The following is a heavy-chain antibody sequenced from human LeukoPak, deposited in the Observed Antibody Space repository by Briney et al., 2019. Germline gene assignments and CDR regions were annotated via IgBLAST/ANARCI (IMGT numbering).Heavy chain of an antibody. CDR2: IYYSGST. CDR1: GGSISSYY. Sequence: PSETLSLTCTVSGGSISSYYWSWIRQPPGKGLEWIGYIYYSGSTNYNPSLKSRVTISVDTSKNQFSLKLSSVTAADTAVYYCAREGIAAAGVTLDYYYGMDVWAKGPRSPSPQ. D-gene: IGHD6-13*01. V-gene: IGHV4-59*01. J-gene: IGHJ6*04. CDR3: AREGIAAAGVTLDYYYGMDV.